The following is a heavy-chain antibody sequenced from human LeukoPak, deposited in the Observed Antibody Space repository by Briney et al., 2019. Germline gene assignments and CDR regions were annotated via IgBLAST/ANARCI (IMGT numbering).Heavy chain of an antibody. CDR1: GFTFDDYA. CDR2: ISWNSGSI. J-gene: IGHJ6*02. CDR3: AKDMGYGSGSYYTPYYGMDV. D-gene: IGHD3-10*01. Sequence: GGSLRLSCAASGFTFDDYAMHWVRQAPGKGLEWVSGISWNSGSIGYADSVKGRFTISRDNAKNSLYPQMNSLRAEDTALYYCAKDMGYGSGSYYTPYYGMDVWGQGTTVTVSS. V-gene: IGHV3-9*01.